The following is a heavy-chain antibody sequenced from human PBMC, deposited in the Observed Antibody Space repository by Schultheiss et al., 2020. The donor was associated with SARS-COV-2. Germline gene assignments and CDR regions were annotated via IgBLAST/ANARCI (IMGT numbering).Heavy chain of an antibody. CDR1: GFSLSTSGMC. D-gene: IGHD3-22*01. CDR2: IDWDDDK. V-gene: IGHV2-70*01. Sequence: SGPTLVKPTQTLTLTCTFSGFSLSTSGMCVSWIRQPPGKALEWLALIDWDDDKYYSTSLKTRLTISKDTSKNQVVLTITNMDPVDTATYYCARSSFYYDTSGNSENEDFDYWGQGTLVTVSS. J-gene: IGHJ4*02. CDR3: ARSSFYYDTSGNSENEDFDY.